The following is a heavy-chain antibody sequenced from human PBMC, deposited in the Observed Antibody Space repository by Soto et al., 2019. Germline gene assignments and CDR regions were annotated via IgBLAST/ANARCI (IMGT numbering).Heavy chain of an antibody. Sequence: PGGSLRLSCAASGFTFNTYAMTWARQTPGKGLEWVSFITTRGARTYYADPVRGRFTISTDSSRNTLYLQMNSLRPDDTAVYFCARYRSDGSASFDSWGQGTRVTVSS. CDR1: GFTFNTYA. CDR3: ARYRSDGSASFDS. J-gene: IGHJ4*02. D-gene: IGHD3-9*01. CDR2: ITTRGART. V-gene: IGHV3-23*01.